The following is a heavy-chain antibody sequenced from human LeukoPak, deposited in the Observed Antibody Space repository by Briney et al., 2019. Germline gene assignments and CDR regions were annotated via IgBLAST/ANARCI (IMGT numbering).Heavy chain of an antibody. Sequence: SETLSLTCTVSGGSISSSSYYWGWIRQPPGKGLEWIGSIYYSGSTYYNPSLKSRVTISVDTSKNQFSLKLSSVTAADTAVYYCARTHNYYDSSGYFDYWGQGTLVTVSS. CDR2: IYYSGST. CDR3: ARTHNYYDSSGYFDY. D-gene: IGHD3-22*01. CDR1: GGSISSSSYY. J-gene: IGHJ4*02. V-gene: IGHV4-39*01.